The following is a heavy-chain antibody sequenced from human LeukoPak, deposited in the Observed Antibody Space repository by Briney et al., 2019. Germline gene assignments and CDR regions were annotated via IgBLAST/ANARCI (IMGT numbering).Heavy chain of an antibody. CDR3: SKTDDDYGSGSYQT. CDR1: GDSVSSNSAA. D-gene: IGHD3-10*01. Sequence: SQTLSLTCAISGDSVSSNSAAWNWHRQSPSRGLEWLGRTYYRSKWYNDYAVSVKSRITINPNTSKNQCSLQLNSVTPEDTAVYYCSKTDDDYGSGSYQTWGQGTLVTVSS. CDR2: TYYRSKWYN. J-gene: IGHJ5*02. V-gene: IGHV6-1*01.